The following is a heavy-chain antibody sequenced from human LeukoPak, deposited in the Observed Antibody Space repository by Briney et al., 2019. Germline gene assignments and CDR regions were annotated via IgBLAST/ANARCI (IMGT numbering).Heavy chain of an antibody. Sequence: GASVKVSCKASGGTFSSYAISWVRQATGQGLEWMGWINPNSGGTNYAQKFQGRVTMTRDTSISTAYMELSRLRSDDTAVYYCARGSLVAAAADYWGQGTLVTVSS. CDR1: GGTFSSYA. V-gene: IGHV1-2*02. J-gene: IGHJ4*02. CDR2: INPNSGGT. CDR3: ARGSLVAAAADY. D-gene: IGHD6-13*01.